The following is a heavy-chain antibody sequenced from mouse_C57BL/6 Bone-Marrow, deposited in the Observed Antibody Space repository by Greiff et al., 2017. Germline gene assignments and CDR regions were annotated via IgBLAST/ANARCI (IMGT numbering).Heavy chain of an antibody. CDR2: IDPEDGDT. J-gene: IGHJ4*01. V-gene: IGHV14-2*01. Sequence: VQLQQSGAELVKPGASVKLSCTASGFTIKDYYMHWVKQRTEQGLEWIGRIDPEDGDTKYDPKFQGKATITADTSSNTAYLQLSSLTSEDTAVYYCARGEIAPHGYYAMDYWGQGSSVTVSA. CDR3: ARGEIAPHGYYAMDY. D-gene: IGHD6-1*01. CDR1: GFTIKDYY.